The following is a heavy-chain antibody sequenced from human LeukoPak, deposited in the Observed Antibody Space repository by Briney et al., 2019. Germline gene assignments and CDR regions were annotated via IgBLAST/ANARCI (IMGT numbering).Heavy chain of an antibody. CDR3: ARDHYDFWSGYYSWFDP. CDR2: ISAYNGNT. V-gene: IGHV1-18*01. CDR1: GGTFSSYA. D-gene: IGHD3-3*01. Sequence: ASVKVSCKASGGTFSSYAISWVRQAPGQGLEWMGWISAYNGNTNYAQKLQGRVTMTTDTSTSTAYMELRSLRSDDTAVYYCARDHYDFWSGYYSWFDPWGQGTLVTVSS. J-gene: IGHJ5*02.